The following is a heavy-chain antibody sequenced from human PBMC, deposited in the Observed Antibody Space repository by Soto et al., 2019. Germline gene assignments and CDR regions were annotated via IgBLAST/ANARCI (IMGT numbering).Heavy chain of an antibody. D-gene: IGHD3-10*01. CDR3: ARDRGDYGSADY. Sequence: QVQLQESGPGLVKPWETLSLTCTVSGGSIDSYYWSWIRQSAGKGLEWIGRIYSSGSTNYNPSLNSRVTMSVDTSNNQFSLRLSSVTAADTAVYYCARDRGDYGSADYWGQGTLVTVSS. CDR1: GGSIDSYY. V-gene: IGHV4-4*07. J-gene: IGHJ4*02. CDR2: IYSSGST.